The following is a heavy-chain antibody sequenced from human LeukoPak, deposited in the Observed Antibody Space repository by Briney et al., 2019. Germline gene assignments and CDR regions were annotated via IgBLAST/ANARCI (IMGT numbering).Heavy chain of an antibody. CDR2: IYHSGST. Sequence: SETLPLTCAVSGGSISSGGYSWSWIRQPPGKGLEWIGYIYHSGSTYYNPSLKSRVTISVDRSKNQFSLKLSSVTAADTAVYYCARAYYYDSSGYQYNWFDPWGQGTLVTVSS. D-gene: IGHD3-22*01. CDR3: ARAYYYDSSGYQYNWFDP. CDR1: GGSISSGGYS. J-gene: IGHJ5*02. V-gene: IGHV4-30-2*01.